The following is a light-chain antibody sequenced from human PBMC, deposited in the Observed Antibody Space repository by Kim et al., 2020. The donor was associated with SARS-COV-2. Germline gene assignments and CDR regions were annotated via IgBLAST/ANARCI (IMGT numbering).Light chain of an antibody. J-gene: IGLJ3*02. CDR2: EDN. CDR3: QSYDTSNLV. V-gene: IGLV6-57*01. CDR1: SGSIATNY. Sequence: NFMLTQPHSVSESPGKTVIISCTRSSGSIATNYVQWFQQRPGSSPTVVIYEDNQRPSGVPDRFSGSIDSSSNSASLTISGLKTEDEADYYCQSYDTSNLVFGGGTQLTVL.